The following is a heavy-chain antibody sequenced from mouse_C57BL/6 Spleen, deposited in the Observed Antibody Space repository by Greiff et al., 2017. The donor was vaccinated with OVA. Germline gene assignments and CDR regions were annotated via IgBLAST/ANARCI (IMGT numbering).Heavy chain of an antibody. J-gene: IGHJ4*01. V-gene: IGHV1-82*01. Sequence: VKLQESGPELVKPGASVKISCKASGYAFSSSWMNWVKQRPGKGLEWIGRIYPGDGDTNYNGKFKGKATLTADKSSSTAYMQLSSLTSEDSAVYFCARSGAISSHYYAMDYWGQGTSVTVSS. D-gene: IGHD3-1*01. CDR3: ARSGAISSHYYAMDY. CDR1: GYAFSSSW. CDR2: IYPGDGDT.